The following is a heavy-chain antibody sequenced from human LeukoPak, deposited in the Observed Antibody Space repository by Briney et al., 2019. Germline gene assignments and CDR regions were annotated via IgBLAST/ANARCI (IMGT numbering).Heavy chain of an antibody. Sequence: PSETLSLTCTVSGGSISSYYWSWIRQPPGKGLEWIGSIYYSGSTYYNPSLKSRVNISIDTSKNQFSLKLSSVTAADTAVYYCARDPNLYGSGAFDYWGQGTLVIVSA. D-gene: IGHD3-10*01. J-gene: IGHJ4*02. CDR2: IYYSGST. CDR1: GGSISSYY. V-gene: IGHV4-39*07. CDR3: ARDPNLYGSGAFDY.